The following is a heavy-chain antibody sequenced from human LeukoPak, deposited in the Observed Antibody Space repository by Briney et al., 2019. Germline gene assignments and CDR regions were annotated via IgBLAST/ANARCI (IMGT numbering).Heavy chain of an antibody. CDR2: INHSGST. CDR1: GGSFSGYY. Sequence: SETLSLTCAVYGGSFSGYYWSWIRQPPGKGLEWIGEINHSGSTNYNPSLKSRVTISVDTSKNQFSLKLSSVTAADTAVYYCARGGLWFGLDAFDIWGQGTMVTVSS. V-gene: IGHV4-34*01. J-gene: IGHJ3*02. D-gene: IGHD3-10*01. CDR3: ARGGLWFGLDAFDI.